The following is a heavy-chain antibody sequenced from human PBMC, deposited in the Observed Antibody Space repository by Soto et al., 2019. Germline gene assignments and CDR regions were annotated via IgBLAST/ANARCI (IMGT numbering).Heavy chain of an antibody. CDR3: ATCDSSGWCNWFDP. J-gene: IGHJ5*02. CDR2: FDPEDGET. CDR1: GYTLTELS. D-gene: IGHD6-19*01. Sequence: ASVKVSCKVSGYTLTELSMHWVRQAPGKGLEWMGGFDPEDGETIYAQKFQGRVTMTEDTSTDTAYMGLSSLRSEDTAVYYCATCDSSGWCNWFDPWGQGTLVTVSS. V-gene: IGHV1-24*01.